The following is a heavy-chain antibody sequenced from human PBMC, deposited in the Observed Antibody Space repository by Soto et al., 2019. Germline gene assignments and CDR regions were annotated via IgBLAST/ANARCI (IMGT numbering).Heavy chain of an antibody. CDR2: ISGRGGTT. V-gene: IGHV3-23*01. D-gene: IGHD5-18*01. Sequence: TGGSLRLSCAASGFTFSTYAMSWVRQAPGKGLEWVSAISGRGGTTYYTDSVKGRFTISRDNSKNTLYLQMNSLRAEDTAVYYCAKDRGVDTATIGVFDYWGQGTLVTVSS. CDR3: AKDRGVDTATIGVFDY. J-gene: IGHJ4*02. CDR1: GFTFSTYA.